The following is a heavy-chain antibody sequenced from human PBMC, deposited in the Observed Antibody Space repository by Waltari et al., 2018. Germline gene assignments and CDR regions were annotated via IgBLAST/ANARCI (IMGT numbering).Heavy chain of an antibody. D-gene: IGHD1-1*01. V-gene: IGHV1-69-2*01. CDR2: VNPENGET. Sequence: EVQMVQSGAEVKKPGSSVKISCKPSGYIFTDYYIHWVQQAPGRGLEWVGLVNPENGETLYAETFQDRVTITVDTSTVTAYMQLRDLKSDDTAVYYCSTLNWNEVRPFDFWGQGTLVTVSS. J-gene: IGHJ5*01. CDR3: STLNWNEVRPFDF. CDR1: GYIFTDYY.